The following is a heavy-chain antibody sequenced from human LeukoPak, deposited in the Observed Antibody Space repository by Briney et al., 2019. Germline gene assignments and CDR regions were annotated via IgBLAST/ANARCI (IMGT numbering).Heavy chain of an antibody. V-gene: IGHV3-33*01. Sequence: GGSLRLSCAASGFIFSSYGWQWVRQAPGKGLEGVAVICNDGSKSYYAHAVKGRFSISRDNSKNTLYLQMTSLRVQDTAVYFCARVQSGARYYFDYWGQGTLVTVSS. D-gene: IGHD4-17*01. CDR3: ARVQSGARYYFDY. J-gene: IGHJ4*02. CDR1: GFIFSSYG. CDR2: ICNDGSKS.